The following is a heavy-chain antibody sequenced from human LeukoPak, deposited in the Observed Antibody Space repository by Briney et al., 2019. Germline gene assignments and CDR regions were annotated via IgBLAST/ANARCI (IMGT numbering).Heavy chain of an antibody. D-gene: IGHD6-19*01. V-gene: IGHV3-64D*06. CDR2: IDSNGGST. Sequence: PGGSLRLSCSASGFTFSTHTMYWVRQAPGKGLEYVSAIDSNGGSTYYADPVKGRFTISRDNSKNTLYLQMSGLRAEDTAVYYCVKYSSGLDYWGQGTLVTVSS. CDR3: VKYSSGLDY. CDR1: GFTFSTHT. J-gene: IGHJ4*02.